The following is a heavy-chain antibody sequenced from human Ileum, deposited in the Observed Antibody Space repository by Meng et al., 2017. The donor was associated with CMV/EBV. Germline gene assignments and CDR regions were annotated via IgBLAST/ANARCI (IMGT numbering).Heavy chain of an antibody. D-gene: IGHD6-13*01. CDR2: ISSSGSSI. Sequence: LSCAASGFTFSEYYMSWIRQAPGKGLEWLSYISSSGSSIYYADSVKGRFTISRDNAKNSLYLQMNSLRAEDTAVYYCARQAAAGIDYWGQGTLVTVSS. CDR1: GFTFSEYY. V-gene: IGHV3-11*01. J-gene: IGHJ4*02. CDR3: ARQAAAGIDY.